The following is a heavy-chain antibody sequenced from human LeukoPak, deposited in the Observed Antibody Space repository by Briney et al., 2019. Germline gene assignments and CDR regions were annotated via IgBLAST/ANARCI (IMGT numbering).Heavy chain of an antibody. D-gene: IGHD3-9*01. CDR1: GFTFSSYS. Sequence: GGSLRLSCAASGFTFSSYSMNWVRQAPGKGLEWVSYISSSSSTIYYADSVKGRFTISRDNAKNSLYLQMNSLRAEDTAVYYCARNDILTGYPDAFDIWGQGTMVTVSS. CDR2: ISSSSSTI. J-gene: IGHJ3*02. CDR3: ARNDILTGYPDAFDI. V-gene: IGHV3-48*01.